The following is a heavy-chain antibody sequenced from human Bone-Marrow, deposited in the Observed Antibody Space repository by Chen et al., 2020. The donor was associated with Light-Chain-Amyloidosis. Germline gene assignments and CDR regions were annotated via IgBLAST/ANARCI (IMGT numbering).Heavy chain of an antibody. D-gene: IGHD3-22*01. CDR2: IYYSGST. J-gene: IGHJ2*01. CDR3: ARQPTYYYDSSGYNDYWYFDL. Sequence: QLQLQESGPGLVKPSETLSLTCTVSGGSISSSSYYWGWIRQPPGKGLERIGSIYYSGSTYYNPSLKSRVTISVDTSKNQFSLKLSSVTAADTAVYYCARQPTYYYDSSGYNDYWYFDLWGRGTLVTVSS. V-gene: IGHV4-39*01. CDR1: GGSISSSSYY.